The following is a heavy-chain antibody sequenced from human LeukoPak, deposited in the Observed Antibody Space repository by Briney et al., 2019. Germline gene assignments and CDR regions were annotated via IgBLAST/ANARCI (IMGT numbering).Heavy chain of an antibody. Sequence: ASVKVSCKASGYTFTSYDINWVRQATGQGLEWMGWMNPNSGNTGYAQKFQGRVTMTRNTSISTAYMELSSLRSEDTAVYYCARGSQRITMVRGVIKGKDAFDIWGQGTMVTVSS. J-gene: IGHJ3*02. CDR2: MNPNSGNT. CDR1: GYTFTSYD. V-gene: IGHV1-8*01. D-gene: IGHD3-10*01. CDR3: ARGSQRITMVRGVIKGKDAFDI.